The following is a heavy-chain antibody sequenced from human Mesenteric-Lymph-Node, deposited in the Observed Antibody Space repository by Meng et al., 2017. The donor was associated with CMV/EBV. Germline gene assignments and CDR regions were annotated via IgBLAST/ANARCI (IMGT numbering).Heavy chain of an antibody. CDR2: IRSDENSK. J-gene: IGHJ5*02. CDR3: ANSYCSSTSCYTNNWFDP. Sequence: GESLKISCAASGFTFSTYGMHWVRQAPGKGLEWMAFIRSDENSKYYGDSVKGRFTISRDNSKNTLYLQMDSLRAEDTAVYYCANSYCSSTSCYTNNWFDPWGQGTLVTVSS. D-gene: IGHD2-2*02. V-gene: IGHV3-30*02. CDR1: GFTFSTYG.